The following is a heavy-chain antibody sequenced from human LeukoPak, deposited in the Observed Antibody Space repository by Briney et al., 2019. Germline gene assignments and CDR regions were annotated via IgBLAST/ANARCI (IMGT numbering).Heavy chain of an antibody. CDR1: GYTFTSYA. V-gene: IGHV7-4-1*02. J-gene: IGHJ6*02. CDR2: VNTNTGNP. Sequence: ASVNVSCKASGYTFTSYAMNWVRQAPGQGLEWMGWVNTNTGNPTYAQGFTGRFVFSLDTSVSTAYLQISSLKAEDTAVYYCARESIIAVAGPNYYYYGMDVWGQGTTVTVSS. D-gene: IGHD6-19*01. CDR3: ARESIIAVAGPNYYYYGMDV.